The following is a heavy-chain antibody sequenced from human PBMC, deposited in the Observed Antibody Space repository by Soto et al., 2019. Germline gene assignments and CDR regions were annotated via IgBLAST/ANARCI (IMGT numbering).Heavy chain of an antibody. D-gene: IGHD4-17*01. CDR3: ATTVTTVDS. Sequence: ELHLVESGGGSVQPGGSLRLSCAASGFTFSGYGLNWVRQAPGKGLEWISYITSSGSLIYYADSLKGRFTISRDNVKNSLFLQMNSLRAEDTAVYYCATTVTTVDSWGQGTLVTVSS. CDR2: ITSSGSLI. J-gene: IGHJ4*02. CDR1: GFTFSGYG. V-gene: IGHV3-48*03.